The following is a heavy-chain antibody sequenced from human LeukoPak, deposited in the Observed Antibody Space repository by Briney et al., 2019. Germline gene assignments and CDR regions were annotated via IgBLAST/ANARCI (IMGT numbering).Heavy chain of an antibody. D-gene: IGHD1-26*01. CDR3: SRESGPFCPFGY. Sequence: SETLSLTCAVSGGSISSSNWWSWVRQPPGQGLEWIGEISLAGQTNYNPSLNGRITMSLDKSSNQLSLHLTSVTAADTATYFCSRESGPFCPFGYWGQGALVVVSS. J-gene: IGHJ4*02. CDR1: GGSISSSNW. V-gene: IGHV4-4*02. CDR2: ISLAGQT.